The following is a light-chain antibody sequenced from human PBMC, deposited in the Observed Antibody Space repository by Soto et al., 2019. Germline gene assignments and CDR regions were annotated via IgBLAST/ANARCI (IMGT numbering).Light chain of an antibody. Sequence: QSALTQPPSASGSPGQSVTISCTGTSSDVGGFDYVSWYQQHPGKAPKLMIFEVNKRPSGVPDRFSGSKSGNTASLAVSGFQADDEGDYHCSSYAGSDNVIFGGGTKLTVL. V-gene: IGLV2-8*01. CDR3: SSYAGSDNVI. J-gene: IGLJ2*01. CDR2: EVN. CDR1: SSDVGGFDY.